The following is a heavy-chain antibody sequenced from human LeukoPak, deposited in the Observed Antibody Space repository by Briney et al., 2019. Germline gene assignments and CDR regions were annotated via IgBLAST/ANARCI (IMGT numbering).Heavy chain of an antibody. J-gene: IGHJ3*02. Sequence: GASVTVSFKASGYTFSSYDMHWVRQAPGQRLEWMGRINAGNGYRSYSEKFQGRVTITRDTSASTAYMELSSLRSEDTAVFYCARDRDDYDDAFDIWGQGTMVTVSS. V-gene: IGHV1-3*01. CDR2: INAGNGYR. D-gene: IGHD4-17*01. CDR1: GYTFSSYD. CDR3: ARDRDDYDDAFDI.